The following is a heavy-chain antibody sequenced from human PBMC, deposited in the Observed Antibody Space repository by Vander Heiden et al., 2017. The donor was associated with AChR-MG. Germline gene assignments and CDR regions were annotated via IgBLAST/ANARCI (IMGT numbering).Heavy chain of an antibody. Sequence: QVQLQQWGAGLLKPSETLSLTRAVYGGSFSGYSWSWIRQTPGKGLEGIGEINQSGSTNYNPPLKSRVTITVDTAKNQFPLKLSSVTAADTAVYYCARETTYYDVWSGYRSNYYGMDVWGQGTTVTVSS. CDR2: INQSGST. D-gene: IGHD3-3*01. J-gene: IGHJ6*02. CDR1: GGSFSGYS. V-gene: IGHV4-34*01. CDR3: ARETTYYDVWSGYRSNYYGMDV.